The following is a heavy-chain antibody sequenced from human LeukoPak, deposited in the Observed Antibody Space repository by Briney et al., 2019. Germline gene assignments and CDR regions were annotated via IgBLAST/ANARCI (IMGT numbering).Heavy chain of an antibody. Sequence: ASVKVSRKASGYTFTSYYMHWVRQAPGQGLEWMGIINPSGGSTSYAQKFQGRVTMTRDTSTSTVYMELSSLRSEDTAVYYCARGLVATRLETYYYYGMDVWGQGTTVTVSS. D-gene: IGHD5-12*01. V-gene: IGHV1-46*01. CDR3: ARGLVATRLETYYYYGMDV. CDR1: GYTFTSYY. CDR2: INPSGGST. J-gene: IGHJ6*02.